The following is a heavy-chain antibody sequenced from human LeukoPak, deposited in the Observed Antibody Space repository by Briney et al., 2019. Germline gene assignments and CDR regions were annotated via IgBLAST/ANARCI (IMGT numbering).Heavy chain of an antibody. D-gene: IGHD7-27*01. CDR3: ARANWGSFDY. V-gene: IGHV3-48*02. J-gene: IGHJ4*02. Sequence: GGSLILSCAASGFTFSSYNMNWVRQAPGKGLEWVSSISSSGSNKYYADSVRGRFTFSRDNPKNSLYLQMNSLRDEDTAVYYCARANWGSFDYWGQGTLVTVSS. CDR1: GFTFSSYN. CDR2: ISSSGSNK.